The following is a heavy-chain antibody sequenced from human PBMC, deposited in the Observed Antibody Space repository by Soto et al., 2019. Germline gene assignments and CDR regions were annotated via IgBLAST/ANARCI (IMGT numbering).Heavy chain of an antibody. D-gene: IGHD3-9*01. CDR1: GGSFSGYY. J-gene: IGHJ2*01. V-gene: IGHV4-34*01. CDR2: INDRGSI. CDR3: ARESHDILTGPPWVWYFDL. Sequence: QVQLQQWGAGPLRPLETLSLTCGVSGGSFSGYYWAWIRQSPGKGLEWIGEINDRGSINYNPSLKSRVSISVDTSKNRYSLNLRSETAADTAVYYCARESHDILTGPPWVWYFDLWGRGTLVTVSS.